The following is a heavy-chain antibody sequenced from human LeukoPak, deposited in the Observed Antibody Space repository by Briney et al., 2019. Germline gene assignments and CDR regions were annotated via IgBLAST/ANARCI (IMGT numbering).Heavy chain of an antibody. D-gene: IGHD3-22*01. CDR3: AKNSERGYYYDTGYYFDY. CDR1: GFTFSSYG. CDR2: IRYDGSNK. V-gene: IGHV3-30*02. Sequence: GGSLRLSCAASGFTFSSYGMHWVRQAPGKGLEWVAFIRYDGSNKYYADSVKGRFTISRDNSKNTLYLQMNSLRAEDTAVYYCAKNSERGYYYDTGYYFDYWGQGTLVTVSS. J-gene: IGHJ4*02.